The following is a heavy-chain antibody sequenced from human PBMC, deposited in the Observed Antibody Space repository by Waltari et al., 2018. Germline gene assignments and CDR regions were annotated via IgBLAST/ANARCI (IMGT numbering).Heavy chain of an antibody. Sequence: QVQLQQWGAGLLKPSETLSLTCAVYGGSFSGYYWSWIRQPPGKGLEWIGEINHSGSTNYNPALKSRVTISVDTSKNQFSLKLSSVTAADTAVYYCARLLRVRGVMALGVAKNYYYYMDVWGKGTTVTVSS. CDR1: GGSFSGYY. J-gene: IGHJ6*03. D-gene: IGHD3-10*01. CDR3: ARLLRVRGVMALGVAKNYYYYMDV. CDR2: INHSGST. V-gene: IGHV4-34*01.